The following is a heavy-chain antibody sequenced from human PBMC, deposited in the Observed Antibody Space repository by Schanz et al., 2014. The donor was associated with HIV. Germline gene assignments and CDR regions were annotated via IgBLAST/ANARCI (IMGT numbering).Heavy chain of an antibody. CDR3: ARDGSSGWQDPFDY. CDR1: GFTFRSYA. V-gene: IGHV3-30-3*01. Sequence: QVQLVESGGGVVQPGRSLRLSCVASGFTFRSYAMHWVRQAPGKGLEWVAVISYDGSNKYYADSVKGRSTISRDNSKNTLYLQMNSLRAEDTAVYYCARDGSSGWQDPFDYWGQGTLVTVSS. D-gene: IGHD6-19*01. J-gene: IGHJ4*02. CDR2: ISYDGSNK.